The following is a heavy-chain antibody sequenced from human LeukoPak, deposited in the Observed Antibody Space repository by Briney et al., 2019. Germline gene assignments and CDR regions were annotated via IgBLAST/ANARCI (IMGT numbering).Heavy chain of an antibody. Sequence: GGSLRLSCAASGFTFSSYAMHWVRQAPGKGLEWVAVISYDGSNKYYADSVKGRFTISRDNSKNTLYLQMNSLRAEDTAVYYCAKDHGTYYYGSGSPTQWGQGTLVTVSS. D-gene: IGHD3-10*01. J-gene: IGHJ4*02. V-gene: IGHV3-30*04. CDR1: GFTFSSYA. CDR3: AKDHGTYYYGSGSPTQ. CDR2: ISYDGSNK.